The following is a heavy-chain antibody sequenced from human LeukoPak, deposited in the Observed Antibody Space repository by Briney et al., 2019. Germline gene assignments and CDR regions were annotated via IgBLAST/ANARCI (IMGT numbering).Heavy chain of an antibody. CDR1: GGSFSGYY. Sequence: NPSETLSLTCAVYGGSFSGYYWSWIRQPPGKGLEWIGEINHSGSTNYNPSLKSRVTISVDTSKNQFSLKLSSVTAADTAVYYCARGGYSGYVDWGQGTLVTVSS. J-gene: IGHJ4*02. D-gene: IGHD5-12*01. CDR2: INHSGST. CDR3: ARGGYSGYVD. V-gene: IGHV4-34*01.